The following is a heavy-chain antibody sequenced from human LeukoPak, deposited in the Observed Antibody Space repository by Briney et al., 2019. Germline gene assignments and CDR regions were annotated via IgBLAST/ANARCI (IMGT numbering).Heavy chain of an antibody. CDR2: ISGSGGST. CDR1: GFTFSSYA. D-gene: IGHD2-2*01. V-gene: IGHV3-23*01. CDR3: AKVGAAAISRRPNNWLDP. Sequence: PGGSLRLTCAASGFTFSSYAMSWVSQAPGKGLEWVSAISGSGGSTYYADSVKCRFTISRDNSKNTLYLQMNSLRAEDTAVYYCAKVGAAAISRRPNNWLDPWGHGTLVTVSS. J-gene: IGHJ5*02.